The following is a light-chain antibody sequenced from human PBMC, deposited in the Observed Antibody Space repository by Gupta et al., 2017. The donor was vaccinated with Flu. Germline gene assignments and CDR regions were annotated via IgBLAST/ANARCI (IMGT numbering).Light chain of an antibody. CDR2: KDT. CDR1: ALPKQY. CDR3: QSADSSGTCWV. Sequence: SYELTQPPSVSVSPGQTARITCPGDALPKQYAYWYQQKPGQAPVLVIYKDTERPSGIPERFSGSSSGTAVTLTISGVQAEDEADYYCQSADSSGTCWVFGGGTNLTVL. J-gene: IGLJ3*02. V-gene: IGLV3-25*02.